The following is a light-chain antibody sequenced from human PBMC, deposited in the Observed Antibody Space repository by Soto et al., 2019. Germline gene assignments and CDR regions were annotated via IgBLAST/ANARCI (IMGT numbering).Light chain of an antibody. Sequence: QSALTQPASVSGSPAQSITISCTGTSSDVGGYNYVSWYQQHPGKAPKLMIYEVSNRPSGVSHRFSGSKSGNTASLTISGLQAEDEADYYCSSYTSSSSSVFGAGTKVTGL. V-gene: IGLV2-14*01. CDR2: EVS. J-gene: IGLJ1*01. CDR3: SSYTSSSSSV. CDR1: SSDVGGYNY.